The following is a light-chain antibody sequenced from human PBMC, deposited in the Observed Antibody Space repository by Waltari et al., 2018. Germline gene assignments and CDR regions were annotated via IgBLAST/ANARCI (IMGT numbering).Light chain of an antibody. CDR1: QSVLSTSNNMYY. Sequence: IVLTQAPDSLAVSLGERATINCKSIQSVLSTSNNMYYLGWYQQKPGQPPKPLITGASTREAGVPDRFSGSGSGTDFTITISSLQAEDVAVYFCQQCYSFPYTCGQGTKLEIK. V-gene: IGKV4-1*01. CDR2: GAS. CDR3: QQCYSFPYT. J-gene: IGKJ2*01.